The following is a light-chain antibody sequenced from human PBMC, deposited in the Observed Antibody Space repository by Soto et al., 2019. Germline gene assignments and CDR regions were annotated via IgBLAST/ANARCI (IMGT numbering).Light chain of an antibody. CDR2: DAS. Sequence: EIVMTQSPATLSVSPGEGPTLSCRASQSVTTNLAWYQQKPGQAPRLLIYDASTRATGIPARFSGSGSGTEFTLTIRSLQSEDFAVYYCQQHNNWPLTFGGGTKVEIK. CDR3: QQHNNWPLT. J-gene: IGKJ4*01. V-gene: IGKV3-15*01. CDR1: QSVTTN.